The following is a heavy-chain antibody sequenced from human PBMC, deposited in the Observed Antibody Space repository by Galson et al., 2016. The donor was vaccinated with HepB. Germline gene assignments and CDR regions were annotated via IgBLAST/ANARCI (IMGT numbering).Heavy chain of an antibody. Sequence: SLRHSCAASGFTFSSHSMHWARQAPGKGLEWVAVISHDGGNHFYADSVKGRFTISRDNSKNTLYLQMNRLKPDDTAVYFCARGLRWSGFFKIYFYYGMDVWGQGTTVTVSS. J-gene: IGHJ6*02. D-gene: IGHD3-3*01. CDR3: ARGLRWSGFFKIYFYYGMDV. CDR1: GFTFSSHS. CDR2: ISHDGGNH. V-gene: IGHV3-30*14.